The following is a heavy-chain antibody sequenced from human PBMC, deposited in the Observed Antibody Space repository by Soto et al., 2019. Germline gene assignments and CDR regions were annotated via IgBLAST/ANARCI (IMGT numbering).Heavy chain of an antibody. V-gene: IGHV3-23*01. CDR3: AKDQNYYDNRPTDD. J-gene: IGHJ4*02. Sequence: GSLRLSCAVSGFTFSSYAMSWVRQAPGKGPERVSAISGSGGDTNYADSVKGRFTISRDNSKNTLYLQMNSLRAEDTAVYYCAKDQNYYDNRPTDDWGPGTPVTVSS. CDR1: GFTFSSYA. CDR2: ISGSGGDT. D-gene: IGHD3-22*01.